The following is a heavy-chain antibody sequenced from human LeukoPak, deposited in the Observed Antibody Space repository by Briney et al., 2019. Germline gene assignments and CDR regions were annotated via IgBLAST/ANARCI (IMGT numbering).Heavy chain of an antibody. V-gene: IGHV1-69*04. CDR1: GGTFSSYA. J-gene: IGHJ5*02. CDR3: ARANNGYCGGDCYNNWFDP. Sequence: SVKVSCKASGGTFSSYAISWVRHAPGQGLEWMGRIIPILGIANYAQKFQGRVTITADKSTSTAYMELSSLRSEDTAVYYCARANNGYCGGDCYNNWFDPWGQGTLVTVSS. D-gene: IGHD2-21*01. CDR2: IIPILGIA.